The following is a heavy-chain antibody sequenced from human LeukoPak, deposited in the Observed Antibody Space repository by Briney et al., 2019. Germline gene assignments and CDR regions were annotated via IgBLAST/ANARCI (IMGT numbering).Heavy chain of an antibody. CDR1: GYTFTGYC. CDR2: INPNSGGT. D-gene: IGHD4-11*01. J-gene: IGHJ3*02. CDR3: ARLLQHDYSDSDAFDI. V-gene: IGHV1-2*04. Sequence: ASVKVSCKASGYTFTGYCMHWVRQAPGQGLEWMGWINPNSGGTNYAQKFQGWVTMTRDTSISTAYMELSRLRSDDTAVYYCARLLQHDYSDSDAFDIWGQGTMVTVSS.